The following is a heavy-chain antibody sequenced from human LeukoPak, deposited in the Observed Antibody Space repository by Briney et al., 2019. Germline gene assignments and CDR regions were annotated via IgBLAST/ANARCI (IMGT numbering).Heavy chain of an antibody. CDR3: AREVAQYYDSSGYYWRYFDY. CDR1: GGSISSYY. D-gene: IGHD3-22*01. V-gene: IGHV4-59*01. J-gene: IGHJ4*02. CDR2: IYYSGST. Sequence: SETLSLTCTVSGGSISSYYWSLIRQPPGKGLEWIGYIYYSGSTNYNPSLKSRVTISVDTSKNQFSLKLSSVTAADTAVYYCAREVAQYYDSSGYYWRYFDYWGQGTLVTVSS.